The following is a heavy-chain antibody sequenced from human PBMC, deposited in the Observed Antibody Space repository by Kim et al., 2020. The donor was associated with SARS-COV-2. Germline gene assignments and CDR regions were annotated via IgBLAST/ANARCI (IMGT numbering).Heavy chain of an antibody. CDR1: GYTFTGYY. Sequence: ASVKVSCKASGYTFTGYYMHWVRQAPGQGLEWMGRINPNSGGTNYAQKFQGRVTMTRDTSISTAYMELSRLRSDDTAVYYCAREVGSTSCNWFDPWGQGTLVTVSS. D-gene: IGHD2-2*01. CDR2: INPNSGGT. CDR3: AREVGSTSCNWFDP. J-gene: IGHJ5*02. V-gene: IGHV1-2*06.